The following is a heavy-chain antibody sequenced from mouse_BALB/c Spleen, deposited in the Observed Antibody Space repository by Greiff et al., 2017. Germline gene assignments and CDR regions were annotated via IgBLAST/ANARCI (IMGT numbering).Heavy chain of an antibody. V-gene: IGHV3-2*02. CDR3: ARSCYDYDQACFAY. J-gene: IGHJ3*01. CDR1: GYSITSDYA. D-gene: IGHD2-4*01. Sequence: EVMLVESGPGLVKPSQSLSLTCTVTGYSITSDYAWYWIRQFPGNKLEWMGYISYSGSTSYNPSLKSRISITRDTSKNQFFLQLNSVTTEDTATYYCARSCYDYDQACFAYWGQGTLVTVSA. CDR2: ISYSGST.